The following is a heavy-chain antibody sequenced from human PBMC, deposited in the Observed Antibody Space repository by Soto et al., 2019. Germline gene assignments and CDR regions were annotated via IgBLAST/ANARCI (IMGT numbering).Heavy chain of an antibody. CDR2: IYHSGST. Sequence: SETLSLTCAVSGYSISSGYYWGWIRQPPGKGLEWIGSIYHSGSTYYNPSLKSRVTISVDTSKNQFSLKLSSVTAADTAVYYCARLSSSWYTYWGQGXRV. CDR3: ARLSSSWYTY. D-gene: IGHD6-13*01. V-gene: IGHV4-38-2*01. CDR1: GYSISSGYY. J-gene: IGHJ4*02.